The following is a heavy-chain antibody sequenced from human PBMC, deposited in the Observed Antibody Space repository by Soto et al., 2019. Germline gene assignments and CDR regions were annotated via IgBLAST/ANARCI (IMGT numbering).Heavy chain of an antibody. CDR3: ARYGSGRYYVLPAYYSSGMDV. Sequence: GESLKISCKGSGYSFTSYWIGWVRQMPGKGLEWVGIIYPGDSDTRYSPSFQGQVTISADKSISTAYLQWSSLKASDTAMYYCARYGSGRYYVLPAYYSSGMDVWGEGTTVTV. V-gene: IGHV5-51*01. CDR2: IYPGDSDT. D-gene: IGHD3-10*01. J-gene: IGHJ6*02. CDR1: GYSFTSYW.